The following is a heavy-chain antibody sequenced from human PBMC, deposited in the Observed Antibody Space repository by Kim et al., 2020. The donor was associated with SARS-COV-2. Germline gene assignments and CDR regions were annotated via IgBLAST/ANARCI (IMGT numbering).Heavy chain of an antibody. J-gene: IGHJ4*02. CDR3: ARVKASAGFDY. V-gene: IGHV1-18*01. Sequence: TSHAQKLQGRVTMTPDPSTSTAYMELRSLRSDDTAVYYCARVKASAGFDYWGQGTLVTVSS. CDR2: T. D-gene: IGHD6-13*01.